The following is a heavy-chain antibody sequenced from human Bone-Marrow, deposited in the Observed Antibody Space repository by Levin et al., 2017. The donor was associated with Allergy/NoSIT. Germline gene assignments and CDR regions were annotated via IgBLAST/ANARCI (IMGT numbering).Heavy chain of an antibody. Sequence: SGGSLRLSCAASGFMFWNYDMYWVRQVPAKGLEWVAVISYDGTNKNYTDSVKGRFTVSRDKSTNTLYLQMNSLRVEDTAIYYCARDGGAGTARLYYFDLWGPGTPVTVSS. J-gene: IGHJ4*02. CDR1: GFMFWNYD. CDR3: ARDGGAGTARLYYFDL. D-gene: IGHD1/OR15-1a*01. CDR2: ISYDGTNK. V-gene: IGHV3-30-3*01.